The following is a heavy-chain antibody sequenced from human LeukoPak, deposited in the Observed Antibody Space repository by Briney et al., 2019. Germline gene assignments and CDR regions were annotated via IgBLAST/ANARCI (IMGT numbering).Heavy chain of an antibody. Sequence: GGSLRLSCAASEFTSSNYAMTWVRQAPGKGLEWVSTISGSGDNTHYADSVKGRFTISRDNTKNTLDLQMNSLRDGDTAVYYCAKAEDYYGSGIYPFDYWGQGTLLTVSS. CDR1: EFTSSNYA. J-gene: IGHJ4*02. CDR3: AKAEDYYGSGIYPFDY. CDR2: ISGSGDNT. D-gene: IGHD3-10*01. V-gene: IGHV3-23*01.